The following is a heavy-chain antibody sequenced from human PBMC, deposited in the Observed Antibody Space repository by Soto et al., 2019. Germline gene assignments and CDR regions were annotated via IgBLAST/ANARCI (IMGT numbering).Heavy chain of an antibody. J-gene: IGHJ6*02. CDR2: IWYDGSNK. CDR1: GLNFSSYG. D-gene: IGHD6-13*01. Sequence: TGGYLRRSCAASGLNFSSYGMRWVGQAPGKGLDGVAVIWYDGSNKYYADSVKGRFTSSRDNSYNMLYLQMNSLRADDTAVYYCAMSPGVAAADTTRPVYYYYGMDVWGQGT. V-gene: IGHV3-33*01. CDR3: AMSPGVAAADTTRPVYYYYGMDV.